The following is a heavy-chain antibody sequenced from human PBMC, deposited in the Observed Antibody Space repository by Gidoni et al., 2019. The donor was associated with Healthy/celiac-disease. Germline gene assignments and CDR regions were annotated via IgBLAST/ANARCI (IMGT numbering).Heavy chain of an antibody. Sequence: EVQLVESGGGLVKPGGSLRLSCAASGFTFSSYSMNWVRQAPGKGLEWVSSISSISSYIYYADSVKGRFTISRDNAKNSLYLQMNSLRAEDTAVYYCARPAGYYDSSGNYYWGQGTLVTVSS. CDR2: ISSISSYI. CDR1: GFTFSSYS. CDR3: ARPAGYYDSSGNYY. J-gene: IGHJ4*02. D-gene: IGHD3-22*01. V-gene: IGHV3-21*01.